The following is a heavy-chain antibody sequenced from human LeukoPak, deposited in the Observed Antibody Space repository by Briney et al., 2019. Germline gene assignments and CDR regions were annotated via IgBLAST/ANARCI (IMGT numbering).Heavy chain of an antibody. CDR2: ISGSGGST. CDR3: AKDRLNRGAPLDY. CDR1: GFPFSSYA. V-gene: IGHV3-23*01. D-gene: IGHD7-27*01. Sequence: GALRLSCAASGFPFSSYAMSWVRHAPGKGLEWVSAISGSGGSTYYADSVKGRFTISRDNSKNTLYLQMNSLRAEDTAVSYCAKDRLNRGAPLDYWGQGTLVTASS. J-gene: IGHJ4*02.